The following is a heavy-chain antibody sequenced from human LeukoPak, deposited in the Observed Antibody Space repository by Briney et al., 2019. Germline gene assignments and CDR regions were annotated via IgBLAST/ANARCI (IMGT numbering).Heavy chain of an antibody. CDR2: INHSGST. Sequence: SETLSLTCTVSGGSISSYYWSWIRQPPGKGLEWIGEINHSGSTNYNPSLKSRVTISVDTSKNQFSLKLSSVTAADTAVYYCARGPRGTWGQGTLVTVSS. V-gene: IGHV4-34*01. J-gene: IGHJ5*02. CDR3: ARGPRGT. CDR1: GGSISSYY. D-gene: IGHD2-15*01.